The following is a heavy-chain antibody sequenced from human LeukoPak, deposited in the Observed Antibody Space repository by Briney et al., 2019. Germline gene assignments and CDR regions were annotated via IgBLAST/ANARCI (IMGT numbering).Heavy chain of an antibody. CDR1: GYTFTGYY. CDR3: ARGPLTQYYYMDV. CDR2: INPNSGGT. V-gene: IGHV1-2*02. J-gene: IGHJ6*03. Sequence: ASVKVSCKASGYTFTGYYMHWVRQAPGQGLEWMGWINPNSGGTNCAQKFQGRVTMTRDTSISTAYMELSRLSSDDTAVYYCARGPLTQYYYMDVSGKGTTVTVSS.